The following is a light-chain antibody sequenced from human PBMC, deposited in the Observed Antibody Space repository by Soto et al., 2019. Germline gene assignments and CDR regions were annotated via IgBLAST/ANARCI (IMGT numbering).Light chain of an antibody. CDR3: HQYHEYPWT. J-gene: IGKJ1*01. Sequence: DIQMTQSPSTLPASVGDRVTITCRASQSVSSWVAWYQQRPGKPPEVLMYDASSLESGVPARFGGSGSGTEFTLTINSLQPDDFATYYCHQYHEYPWTFGQGTKVEV. CDR1: QSVSSW. V-gene: IGKV1-5*01. CDR2: DAS.